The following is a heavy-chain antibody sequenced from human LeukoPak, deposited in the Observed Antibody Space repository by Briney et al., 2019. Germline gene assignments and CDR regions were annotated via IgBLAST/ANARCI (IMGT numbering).Heavy chain of an antibody. CDR2: IKQDGREK. Sequence: GGSLRLSCGASGFTFSSYWMSWVRQAPGKGLEWVANIKQDGREKYYVDSVKGRFTISRDNAKNSLYLQMNSLRAEDTAVYYCARDQTGGSRYYDSSGYTVYYFDYWGQGTLVTVSS. J-gene: IGHJ4*02. CDR1: GFTFSSYW. V-gene: IGHV3-7*03. CDR3: ARDQTGGSRYYDSSGYTVYYFDY. D-gene: IGHD3-22*01.